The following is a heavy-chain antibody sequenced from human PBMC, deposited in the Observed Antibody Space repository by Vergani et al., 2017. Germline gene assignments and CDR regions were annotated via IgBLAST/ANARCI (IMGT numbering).Heavy chain of an antibody. Sequence: QVQLQESGPGLVKPSETLSLTCTVSGGSISSYYWSWIRQPPGKGLEWIGYIYYSGSTNYNPSLKSRVTISVDTSKNQFSLKLSSVTAADTAVYYCARESGDPDYYYYYMDVWGKGTTVTVSS. J-gene: IGHJ6*03. CDR2: IYYSGST. D-gene: IGHD7-27*01. CDR3: ARESGDPDYYYYYMDV. V-gene: IGHV4-59*12. CDR1: GGSISSYY.